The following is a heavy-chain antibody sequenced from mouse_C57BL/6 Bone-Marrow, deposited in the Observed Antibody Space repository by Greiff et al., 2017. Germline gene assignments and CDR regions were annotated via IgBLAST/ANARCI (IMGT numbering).Heavy chain of an antibody. CDR1: GFSFTSYG. V-gene: IGHV2-5*01. CDR2: IWRGGST. CDR3: AKIGDSDYAMDY. J-gene: IGHJ4*01. Sequence: QVQLQQSGPGLVQPSQCLSITCTVSGFSFTSYGVHWVRQSPGKGLEWLGVIWRGGSTDYNAAYMFRLSITKDNSKNQVFFKMNSLQADDTAIYYCAKIGDSDYAMDYWGQGTSGTVSA. D-gene: IGHD3-1*01.